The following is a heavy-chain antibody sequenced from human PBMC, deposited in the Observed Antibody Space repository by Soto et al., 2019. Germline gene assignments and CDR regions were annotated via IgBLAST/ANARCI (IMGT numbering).Heavy chain of an antibody. V-gene: IGHV4-61*08. D-gene: IGHD3-22*01. CDR3: ARGKGSSGGYFDS. CDR2: ISSRGST. J-gene: IGHJ4*02. CDR1: GGSVTSGGYY. Sequence: QVQLQESGPGLVKPSETLSLTCTVSGGSVTSGGYYWSWIRQPPGKGLEWIGYISSRGSTDYHPSLKSRVTISVDTSKNQFSLNVSSVTAAATAVYYCARGKGSSGGYFDSWGQGTLVTVSS.